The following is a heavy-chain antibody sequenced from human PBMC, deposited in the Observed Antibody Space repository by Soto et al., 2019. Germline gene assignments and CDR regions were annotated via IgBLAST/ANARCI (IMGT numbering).Heavy chain of an antibody. V-gene: IGHV6-1*01. D-gene: IGHD2-2*02. CDR3: ARDMENVVVPAAIPGYYYYGMDV. Sequence: SQTLSLTCAISGDSVSSNSAAWNWIRQSPSRGLEWLGRTYYRSKWYNDYAVSVKSRITINPDTSKNQFSLQLNSVAPEDTAVYYCARDMENVVVPAAIPGYYYYGMDVWGQGTTVTVSS. CDR1: GDSVSSNSAA. J-gene: IGHJ6*02. CDR2: TYYRSKWYN.